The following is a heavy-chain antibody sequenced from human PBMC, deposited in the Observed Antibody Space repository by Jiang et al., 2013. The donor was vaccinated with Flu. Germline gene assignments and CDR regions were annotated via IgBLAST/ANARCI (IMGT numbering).Heavy chain of an antibody. Sequence: VKGRFTISRDNSKNTLYLQMNSLRAEDTAVYYCAKLGLGAPQVFNFDYWAQGTLVTVSS. CDR3: AKLGLGAPQVFNFDY. D-gene: IGHD1-26*01. J-gene: IGHJ4*02. V-gene: IGHV3-23*01.